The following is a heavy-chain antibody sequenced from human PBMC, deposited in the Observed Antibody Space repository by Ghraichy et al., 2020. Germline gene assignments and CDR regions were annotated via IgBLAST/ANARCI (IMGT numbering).Heavy chain of an antibody. CDR3: ARAGYSDYEYFDY. Sequence: GGSLRLSCAVSGFTFSGHSMTWVRQAPGKGLEWVSYISGSTTTTYYADSVKGRFTILRDNAKNSLYLQMNSLRDEDTAVYYCARAGYSDYEYFDYWGQGTLVTVSS. J-gene: IGHJ4*02. CDR2: ISGSTTTT. CDR1: GFTFSGHS. D-gene: IGHD5-12*01. V-gene: IGHV3-48*02.